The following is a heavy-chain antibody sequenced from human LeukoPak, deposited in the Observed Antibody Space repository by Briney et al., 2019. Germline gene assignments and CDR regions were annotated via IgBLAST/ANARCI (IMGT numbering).Heavy chain of an antibody. V-gene: IGHV4-59*12. CDR2: IYYSGST. Sequence: PSETLSLTCTVSGGSISSYYWSWIRQPPGKGLEWIGYIYYSGSTYYNPSLKSRVTISVDTSKNQFSLKLSSVTAADTAVYYCARVIFSSGDYLDYWGQGTLVTVSS. CDR3: ARVIFSSGDYLDY. CDR1: GGSISSYY. J-gene: IGHJ4*02. D-gene: IGHD3-22*01.